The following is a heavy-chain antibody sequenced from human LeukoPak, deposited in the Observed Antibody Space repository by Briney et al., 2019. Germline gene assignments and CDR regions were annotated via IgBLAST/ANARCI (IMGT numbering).Heavy chain of an antibody. Sequence: ASVKVSCKASGYTFTSYGISWVRQAPGQGLEWMGWISAYNGNTNYAQKLQGRVTMTTDTSTSTAYMELRSLRSDDTAVYYCARYYYDSSGYHSYFDYWGQGILVTVSS. CDR1: GYTFTSYG. CDR3: ARYYYDSSGYHSYFDY. J-gene: IGHJ4*02. CDR2: ISAYNGNT. D-gene: IGHD3-22*01. V-gene: IGHV1-18*01.